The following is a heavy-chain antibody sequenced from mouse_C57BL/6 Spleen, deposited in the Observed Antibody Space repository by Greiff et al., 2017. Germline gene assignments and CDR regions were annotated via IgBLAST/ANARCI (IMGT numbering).Heavy chain of an antibody. D-gene: IGHD1-1*01. V-gene: IGHV1-15*01. CDR3: TRHYDGRDDY. J-gene: IGHJ2*01. CDR2: IDPETGGT. Sequence: VQLQQSGAELVRPGASVTLSCKASGYTFTDYEMHWVKQTPVHGLEWIGAIDPETGGTAYNQKFKGKAILTADKSSSTAYMELRSLPSEDSAVYYCTRHYDGRDDYWGQGTTLTVSS. CDR1: GYTFTDYE.